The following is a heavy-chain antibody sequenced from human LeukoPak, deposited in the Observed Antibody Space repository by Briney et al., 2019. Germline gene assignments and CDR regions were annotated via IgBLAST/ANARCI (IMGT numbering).Heavy chain of an antibody. CDR2: IKSKTDGGTT. J-gene: IGHJ4*02. Sequence: GGSLRLSCAASGFTFSNAWMSWVRQAPGKGLEWVGRIKSKTDGGTTDYAAPVKGRFTSSRDDSENTLYLQMNSLKTEDTAVYYCTTRGGYSYGFGYWGQGTLVTVSS. CDR3: TTRGGYSYGFGY. CDR1: GFTFSNAW. V-gene: IGHV3-15*01. D-gene: IGHD5-18*01.